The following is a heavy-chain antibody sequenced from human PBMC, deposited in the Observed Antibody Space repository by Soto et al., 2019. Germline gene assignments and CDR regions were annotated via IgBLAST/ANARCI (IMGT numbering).Heavy chain of an antibody. CDR2: INHSGST. CDR3: ARGRAGYSSSWYFE. J-gene: IGHJ4*02. CDR1: GGSFSGYY. V-gene: IGHV4-34*01. Sequence: QVQLQQWGAGLLKPSETLSLTCAVYGGSFSGYYWSWIRQPPGKGLEWIGEINHSGSTNYNPSLKSRVTLSVDTSKNQFSLKLSSVTAADTAVYYCARGRAGYSSSWYFEWGQGTLVTVSS. D-gene: IGHD6-13*01.